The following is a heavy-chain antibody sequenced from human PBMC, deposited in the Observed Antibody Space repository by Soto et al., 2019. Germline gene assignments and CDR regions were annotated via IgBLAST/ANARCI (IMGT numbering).Heavy chain of an antibody. V-gene: IGHV3-30-3*01. CDR1: GFNFSIYA. CDR3: ARDQTGITTAGGGRIDY. CDR2: MSYDGSKK. Sequence: QVQLLESGGGVVQPWRYLILSCAASGFNFSIYAMHWVRQTPGTGLECVAIMSYDGSKKYYADSVKGRFTISRDNSKNTLYLQMNRLRAEDTAVYYCARDQTGITTAGGGRIDYWGQGTLVSVSS. D-gene: IGHD6-13*01. J-gene: IGHJ4*02.